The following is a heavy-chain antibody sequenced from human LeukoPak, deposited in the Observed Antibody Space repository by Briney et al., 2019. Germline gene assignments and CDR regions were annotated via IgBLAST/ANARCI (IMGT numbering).Heavy chain of an antibody. CDR3: ARRNCPSTTCSLDY. V-gene: IGHV5-51*01. D-gene: IGHD2-2*01. Sequence: GESLKISCKGSGYRFITYWIGWVRQMPGKGLEWMGIIYPGDSDTRYSPSFQGQVTISVDKSISTAYLQWNSLKASDTATYYCARRNCPSTTCSLDYWGRGTLVTVSS. CDR1: GYRFITYW. CDR2: IYPGDSDT. J-gene: IGHJ4*02.